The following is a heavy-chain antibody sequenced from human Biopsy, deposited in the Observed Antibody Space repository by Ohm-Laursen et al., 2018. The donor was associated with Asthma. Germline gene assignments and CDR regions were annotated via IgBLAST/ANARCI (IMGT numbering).Heavy chain of an antibody. Sequence: SSLRLSCAATGFTFSSYGMHWVRQAPGKGLEWVAVISYDGRNKYYADSVKGRFTISRDNSKNTLYLQMNSLRAEDTAVYYCARDKPSHIDYYYGMDVWGQGTMVTV. V-gene: IGHV3-30*03. CDR3: ARDKPSHIDYYYGMDV. J-gene: IGHJ6*02. CDR1: GFTFSSYG. CDR2: ISYDGRNK.